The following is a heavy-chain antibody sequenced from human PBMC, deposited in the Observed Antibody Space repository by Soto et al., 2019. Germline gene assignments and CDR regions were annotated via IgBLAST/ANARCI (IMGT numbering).Heavy chain of an antibody. J-gene: IGHJ4*02. CDR1: GFTFSSYW. CDR2: INSDGSST. V-gene: IGHV3-74*01. D-gene: IGHD6-19*01. Sequence: GGSLRLSCAASGFTFSSYWMHWVRQAPGKGLVWVSRINSDGSSTSYADSVKGRFTISRDNAKNTLYLQMNSLRAEDTAVYYCARDPRASAVAGQSPGYWGQGTLVTVSS. CDR3: ARDPRASAVAGQSPGY.